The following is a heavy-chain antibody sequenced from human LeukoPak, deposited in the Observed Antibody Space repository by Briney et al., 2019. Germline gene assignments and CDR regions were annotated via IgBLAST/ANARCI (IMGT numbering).Heavy chain of an antibody. Sequence: LAGGSLRLSCAASGFTFSAYPMTWVRQAPGKGLEWISHIRDSGSTDYADSVKGRVTISRDNAKSSLYLQLNSLRAEDTAVYFCARDHDYAFDNWGQGTLVAVSS. CDR3: ARDHDYAFDN. V-gene: IGHV3-48*01. CDR1: GFTFSAYP. J-gene: IGHJ4*02. CDR2: IRDSGST. D-gene: IGHD4-17*01.